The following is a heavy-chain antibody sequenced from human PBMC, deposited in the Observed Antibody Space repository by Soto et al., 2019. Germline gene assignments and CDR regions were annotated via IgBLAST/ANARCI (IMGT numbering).Heavy chain of an antibody. J-gene: IGHJ4*02. V-gene: IGHV4-59*01. Sequence: SVTLSLTCTVTIGAISSYYWSWIRQPPGKGLEWIGYIYYSGSTNYNPSLKSRVTISVDTSKNQFSLKLSSVTAADTAVYYCARSDGRYWGQGTLVTVS. CDR3: ARSDGRY. CDR1: IGAISSYY. CDR2: IYYSGST.